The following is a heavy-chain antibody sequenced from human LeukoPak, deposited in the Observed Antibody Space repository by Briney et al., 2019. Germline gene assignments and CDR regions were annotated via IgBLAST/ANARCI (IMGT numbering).Heavy chain of an antibody. CDR1: GGYISSGSYY. D-gene: IGHD3-10*01. CDR2: IYTSGST. Sequence: PSGTLSLTCTVSGGYISSGSYYWSWIRQPAGKGLEWIGRIYTSGSTNYNPSLKSRDTLSVDTYKNQFSLKLHSVTVADTAVYYCAREMVMVRGVEPFDYWGQGTLVTVSS. CDR3: AREMVMVRGVEPFDY. V-gene: IGHV4-61*02. J-gene: IGHJ4*02.